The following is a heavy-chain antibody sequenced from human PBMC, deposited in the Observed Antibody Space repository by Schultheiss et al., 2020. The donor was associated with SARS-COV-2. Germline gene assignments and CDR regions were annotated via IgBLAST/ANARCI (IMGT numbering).Heavy chain of an antibody. J-gene: IGHJ4*02. CDR2: IYNSGGT. D-gene: IGHD3-16*01. CDR1: GGSVSSGSSY. Sequence: SQTLSLTCTVTGGSVSSGSSYWSWIRQPPGKGLEWIGYIYNSGGTTYNPSLKSRVTISVDTSKNQFSLKLSSVTAADTAVYYCATTDYADFDYWGQGTLVTVSS. CDR3: ATTDYADFDY. V-gene: IGHV4-61*01.